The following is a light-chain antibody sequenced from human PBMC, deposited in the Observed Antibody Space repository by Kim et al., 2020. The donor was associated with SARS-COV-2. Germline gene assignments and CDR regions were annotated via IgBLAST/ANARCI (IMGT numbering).Light chain of an antibody. CDR3: SSYGGGHNLV. J-gene: IGLJ2*01. CDR1: SSDVGAYNF. Sequence: QSALTQPPSASGSPGQSVTISCTGTSSDVGAYNFVSWYQQHPGKAPKLMIYEVTKRPSGVPDRFSGSKSGNTASLTVSGLQAEDEADYHCSSYGGGHNLVFGGGTKLTVL. V-gene: IGLV2-8*01. CDR2: EVT.